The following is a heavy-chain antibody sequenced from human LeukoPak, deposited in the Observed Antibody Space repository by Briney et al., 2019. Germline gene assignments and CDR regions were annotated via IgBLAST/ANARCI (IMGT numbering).Heavy chain of an antibody. D-gene: IGHD6-13*01. CDR3: TSTGYSSSWYTGSFDP. Sequence: GGSLRLSCAASGFTFRSYAMHWVRQAPGKGLEYVLAISSNGGSTYYADSVKGRFTISRDNSKNTLYLQMNSLRAEDTAVYYCTSTGYSSSWYTGSFDPWGQGTLVTVSS. CDR2: ISSNGGST. J-gene: IGHJ5*02. V-gene: IGHV3-64*04. CDR1: GFTFRSYA.